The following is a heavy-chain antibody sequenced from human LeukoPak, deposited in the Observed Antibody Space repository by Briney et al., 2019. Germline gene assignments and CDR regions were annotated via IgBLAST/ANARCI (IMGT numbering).Heavy chain of an antibody. CDR3: AKFVVVNDYFDY. CDR1: GFTFSSYA. CDR2: TSGSGGST. V-gene: IGHV3-23*01. J-gene: IGHJ4*02. D-gene: IGHD2-15*01. Sequence: GGSLRLSCAASGFTFSSYAMSWVRQAPGKGLEWVSATSGSGGSTYYADSVKGRFTISRDNSKNTLYLQMNSLRAEDTAVYYCAKFVVVNDYFDYWGQGTLVTVSS.